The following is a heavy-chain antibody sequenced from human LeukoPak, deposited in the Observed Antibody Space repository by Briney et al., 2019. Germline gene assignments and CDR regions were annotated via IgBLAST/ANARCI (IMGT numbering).Heavy chain of an antibody. CDR1: GGSFSGYY. CDR2: INHSGST. V-gene: IGHV4-34*01. J-gene: IGHJ4*02. Sequence: SETLSLTCAAYGGSFSGYYWSWIRQPQGKGLEGFGEINHSGSTNYNPSLKSRVTISVDTSKNQFSLKLSSVTAADTAVYYCARLSVYCSSTSCSSGPFDYWGQGTLVTVSS. CDR3: ARLSVYCSSTSCSSGPFDY. D-gene: IGHD2-2*01.